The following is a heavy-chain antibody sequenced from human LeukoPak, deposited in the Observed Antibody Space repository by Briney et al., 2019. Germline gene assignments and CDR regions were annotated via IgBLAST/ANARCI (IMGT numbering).Heavy chain of an antibody. V-gene: IGHV4-61*01. D-gene: IGHD1-26*01. Sequence: SETLSLTCTVSGGSISSSIYYWSWIRQPPGKGLEWIGYIYYSGSTNYNPSFKSRVTISVDTSKNQFSLKLSSVTAADTAVYYCAREYSGSYSGYYYYMDVWGKGTTVTISS. J-gene: IGHJ6*03. CDR3: AREYSGSYSGYYYYMDV. CDR1: GGSISSSIYY. CDR2: IYYSGST.